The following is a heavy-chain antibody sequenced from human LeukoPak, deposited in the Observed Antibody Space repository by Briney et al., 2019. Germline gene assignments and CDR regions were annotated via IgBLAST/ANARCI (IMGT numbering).Heavy chain of an antibody. CDR1: GFTFSSYS. J-gene: IGHJ3*02. D-gene: IGHD2-8*01. CDR2: ISSSSSYI. Sequence: GGSLRLSCAASGFTFSSYSMNWVRQAPGKGLEWVSSISSSSSYIYYADSVKGRFTISRDNAKNSLYLQMNSLRAEDTAVYYCARTPGPLYGDAFDIWGQGTMVTVSS. CDR3: ARTPGPLYGDAFDI. V-gene: IGHV3-21*04.